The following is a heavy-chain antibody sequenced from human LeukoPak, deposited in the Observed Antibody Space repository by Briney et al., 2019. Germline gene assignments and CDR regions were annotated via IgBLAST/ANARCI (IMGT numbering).Heavy chain of an antibody. D-gene: IGHD6-19*01. J-gene: IGHJ5*02. CDR1: GGSISSTSYY. CDR2: IYYSGST. V-gene: IGHV4-39*01. Sequence: SETLSLTCTVSGGSISSTSYYWGWSRQPPGKGLEWIGSIYYSGSTYYNPSLKSRVTISVDTSKNQFSLKLSSVTAADTAVYYCARPEQWLVQSWFDPWGQGTLVTVSS. CDR3: ARPEQWLVQSWFDP.